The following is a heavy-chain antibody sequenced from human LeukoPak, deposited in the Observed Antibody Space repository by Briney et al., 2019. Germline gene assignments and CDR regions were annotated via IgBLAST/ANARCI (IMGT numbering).Heavy chain of an antibody. Sequence: GGSLRLSCAASGFSFSSFSMNWVRPAPGKGLEWVSYISGGSSFTYYVDSVKGRFTISRDNAKNSLYLQMSSLRAEDTAVYYCARDLGYSSGPNYWGQGTRVTVSS. V-gene: IGHV3-21*01. CDR1: GFSFSSFS. CDR3: ARDLGYSSGPNY. D-gene: IGHD6-19*01. CDR2: ISGGSSFT. J-gene: IGHJ4*02.